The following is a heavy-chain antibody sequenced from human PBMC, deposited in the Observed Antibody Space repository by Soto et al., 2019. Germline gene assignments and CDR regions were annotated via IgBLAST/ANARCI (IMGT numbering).Heavy chain of an antibody. J-gene: IGHJ6*03. V-gene: IGHV1-2*04. D-gene: IGHD4-4*01. CDR3: AREDSNYDYYYYYYMDV. CDR1: GYTFTGYY. CDR2: INPNSGGT. Sequence: ASVKVSCKASGYTFTGYYMHWVRQAPGQGLEWMGWINPNSGGTNYAQKFQGWVTMTRDTSISTAYMELSRLRSDDTAVYYCAREDSNYDYYYYYYMDVWGKGTTVTVSS.